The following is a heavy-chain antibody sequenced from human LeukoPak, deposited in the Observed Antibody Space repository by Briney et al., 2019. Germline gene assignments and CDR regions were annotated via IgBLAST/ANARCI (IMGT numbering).Heavy chain of an antibody. V-gene: IGHV4-59*08. J-gene: IGHJ4*02. CDR2: IYYSGST. CDR1: GGSISSYY. CDR3: ARHAYDYVWGSYRLSGHFDY. D-gene: IGHD3-16*02. Sequence: PSETLSLTCTVSGGSISSYYWSWIRQPPGKGLEWIGYIYYSGSTNYNPSLKSRVTISVDTSKNQFSLKLSSVTAADTAVYYCARHAYDYVWGSYRLSGHFDYWGQGTLVTVSS.